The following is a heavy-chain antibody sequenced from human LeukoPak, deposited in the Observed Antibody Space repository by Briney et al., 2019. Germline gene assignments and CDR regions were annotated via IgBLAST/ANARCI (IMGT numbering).Heavy chain of an antibody. J-gene: IGHJ5*02. V-gene: IGHV4-59*01. Sequence: SETLSVTCTVSGGSLSSSYWSWIRQPPGRGLEWIGYIYYSGSTNYNPSLKSRVTMSVDPSQNQFSLKVSSVTAADAAVYFCAREVAVAGNNWFDPWGQGILVTVSS. CDR1: GGSLSSSY. CDR3: AREVAVAGNNWFDP. D-gene: IGHD6-19*01. CDR2: IYYSGST.